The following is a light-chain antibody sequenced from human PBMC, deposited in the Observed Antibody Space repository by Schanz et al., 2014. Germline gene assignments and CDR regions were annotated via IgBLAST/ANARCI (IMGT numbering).Light chain of an antibody. CDR1: QSISTW. CDR3: QQYHSFPRT. Sequence: DIQMTQSPATLSTSVGNRVTITCRASQSISTWLAWYQQKPGKAPKLLIYHASGLETGVPSRFSGSGSGTEFTLTISNLQPDDFATYYCQQYHSFPRTFGQGTKVDIK. J-gene: IGKJ1*01. V-gene: IGKV1-5*01. CDR2: HAS.